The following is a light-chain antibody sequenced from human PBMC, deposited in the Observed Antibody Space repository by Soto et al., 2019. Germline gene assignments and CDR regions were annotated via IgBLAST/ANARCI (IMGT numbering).Light chain of an antibody. J-gene: IGLJ2*01. CDR3: TSYTSSSTLV. V-gene: IGLV2-14*01. Sequence: QSALTQPASVSGSPGQSITISCTGTSSDVGGYNYVSWYQQHPGKAPKLMIYEVINRPSGVSNRFSGSKSGNTASLIISGLQAEDEADYYCTSYTSSSTLVIGGGTKVTVL. CDR1: SSDVGGYNY. CDR2: EVI.